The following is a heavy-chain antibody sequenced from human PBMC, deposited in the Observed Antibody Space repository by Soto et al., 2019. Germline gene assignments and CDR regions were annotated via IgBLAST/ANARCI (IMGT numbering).Heavy chain of an antibody. CDR3: ARQVAARGIHIWSLL. D-gene: IGHD6-13*01. CDR1: GGSISSSRSY. CDR2: IFYAGNT. J-gene: IGHJ4*02. Sequence: SETLSLTCNVSGGSISSSRSYWAWFRQPPGKELEWIANIFYAGNTYYNPSLKSRVTVSVDTSKNQFSLKLDSVTAADTAVYYCARQVAARGIHIWSLLWGQGPLLTVSS. V-gene: IGHV4-39*01.